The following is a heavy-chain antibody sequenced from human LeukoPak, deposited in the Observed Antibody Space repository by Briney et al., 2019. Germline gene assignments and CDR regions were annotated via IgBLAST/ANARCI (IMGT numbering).Heavy chain of an antibody. Sequence: ASVKVSCKASGYTFSDYAIHWVRQARGQRREWMGWFSAGNGNTKYSRVLEGRVTFSRDTSASTAYMELSSLKSEDTAVYYCARATVASSRWQNYWGQGTLVTVSS. V-gene: IGHV1-3*01. CDR3: ARATVASSRWQNY. CDR2: FSAGNGNT. D-gene: IGHD6-13*01. CDR1: GYTFSDYA. J-gene: IGHJ4*02.